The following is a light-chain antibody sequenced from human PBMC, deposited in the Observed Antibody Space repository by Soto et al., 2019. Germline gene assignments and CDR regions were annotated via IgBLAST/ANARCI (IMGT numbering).Light chain of an antibody. CDR3: LQYDNHSWT. V-gene: IGKV1-5*01. Sequence: DIQMTQSPSTLSASVGDRVTITCRASQSISSWLAWYQQKPGKAPKLLIYDASSLESGVPSRFSGSGSGTDFTLTISSLQPDDVATYYCLQYDNHSWTFGQGTKVDIK. J-gene: IGKJ1*01. CDR1: QSISSW. CDR2: DAS.